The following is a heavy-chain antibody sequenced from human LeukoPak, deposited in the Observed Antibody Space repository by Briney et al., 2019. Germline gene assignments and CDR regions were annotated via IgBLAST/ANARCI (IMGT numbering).Heavy chain of an antibody. CDR2: IYPGDSDT. J-gene: IGHJ4*02. CDR1: GYSFTTNW. V-gene: IGHV5-51*01. Sequence: GESLKISCKGSGYSFTTNWIVWVRQMPGKGLEWMGIIYPGDSDTRYSPSFQGQVTMSADKSISTAYLQWSSLKASDTAMYYCATVGASRLAYWGQGTLVTVSS. D-gene: IGHD1-26*01. CDR3: ATVGASRLAY.